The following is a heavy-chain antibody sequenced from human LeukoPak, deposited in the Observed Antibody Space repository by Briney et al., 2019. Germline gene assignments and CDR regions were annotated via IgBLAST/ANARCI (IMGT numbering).Heavy chain of an antibody. CDR1: GGSISSYY. CDR2: IYTSGST. CDR3: ARDAGSALLWFGELWHYYYYGMDV. D-gene: IGHD3-10*01. Sequence: SETLSLTCTVSGGSISSYYWSWIRQPAGKGLEWIGRIYTSGSTNYNPPLKSRVTMSVDTSKNQFSLKLSSVTAADTAVYYCARDAGSALLWFGELWHYYYYGMDVWGQGTTVTVSS. J-gene: IGHJ6*02. V-gene: IGHV4-4*07.